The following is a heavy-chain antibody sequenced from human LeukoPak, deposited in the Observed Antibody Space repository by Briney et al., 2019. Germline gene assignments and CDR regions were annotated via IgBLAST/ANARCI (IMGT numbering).Heavy chain of an antibody. V-gene: IGHV4-39*07. Sequence: SETLSLTCTVSGGSISSGSYYWGWIRQPPGKGLEWIGSLYHSGSTYYNPSLKSRVTTSVDTSKNRFSLKLTSVTAADTAVYYCARELHSGSYYFDYWGQGTLVTVSS. CDR3: ARELHSGSYYFDY. J-gene: IGHJ4*02. CDR1: GGSISSGSYY. CDR2: LYHSGST. D-gene: IGHD1-26*01.